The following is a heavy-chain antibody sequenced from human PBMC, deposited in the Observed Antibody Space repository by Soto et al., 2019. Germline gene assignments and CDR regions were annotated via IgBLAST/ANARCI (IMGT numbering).Heavy chain of an antibody. D-gene: IGHD3-22*01. CDR1: GYTFTSYD. Sequence: ASVKVSCKASGYTFTSYDINWVRQATGQGLEWMGWMNPDSGNTGYAQKFQGRVTMTRNTSISTAYMELSSLRSEDTAVYYCAREVVITYYYYYGMDVWGQGTTVTVSS. CDR2: MNPDSGNT. CDR3: AREVVITYYYYYGMDV. J-gene: IGHJ6*02. V-gene: IGHV1-8*01.